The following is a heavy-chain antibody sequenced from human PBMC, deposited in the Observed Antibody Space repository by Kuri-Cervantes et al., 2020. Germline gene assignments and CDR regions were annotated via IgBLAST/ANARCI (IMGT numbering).Heavy chain of an antibody. CDR1: GGSISSYY. V-gene: IGHV4-59*13. CDR3: AREGAGISSSSSMDV. J-gene: IGHJ6*03. D-gene: IGHD6-6*01. CDR2: IYYSGST. Sequence: GSLRLSCTVSGGSISSYYWSWIRQPPGKGLEWIGYIYYSGSTNYNPSLKSRVTISVDTSKNQFSLKLSSVTAADTAVYYCAREGAGISSSSSMDVWGKGITVTVSS.